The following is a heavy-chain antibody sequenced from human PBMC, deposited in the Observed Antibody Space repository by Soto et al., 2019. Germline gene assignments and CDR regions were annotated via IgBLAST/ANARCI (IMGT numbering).Heavy chain of an antibody. D-gene: IGHD3-10*01. CDR1: GGSIISGGYY. Sequence: SETLSLTCTVSGGSIISGGYYWSWIRQHPGKGLEWIGYIYYSGSTYYNPSLKSRVTISVDTSKNQFSLKLSSVTAADTAVYYCARELRMVRGVIINLDAFDIWGQGTMVTVSS. CDR3: ARELRMVRGVIINLDAFDI. V-gene: IGHV4-31*03. J-gene: IGHJ3*02. CDR2: IYYSGST.